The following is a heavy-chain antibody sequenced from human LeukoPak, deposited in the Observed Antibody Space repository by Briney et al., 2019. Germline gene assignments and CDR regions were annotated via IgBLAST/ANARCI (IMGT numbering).Heavy chain of an antibody. Sequence: GGSLRLSCVASGFIFSSYWMSWVRQAPGKGLEWVANIKDDGNEEYYMDSVKGRFTIFRDNAKNSLYLQMNSLRAEDTAMYYCARDPYFDAFDMWGQGTMVTVSS. V-gene: IGHV3-7*01. CDR2: IKDDGNEE. CDR1: GFIFSSYW. D-gene: IGHD3-9*01. CDR3: ARDPYFDAFDM. J-gene: IGHJ3*02.